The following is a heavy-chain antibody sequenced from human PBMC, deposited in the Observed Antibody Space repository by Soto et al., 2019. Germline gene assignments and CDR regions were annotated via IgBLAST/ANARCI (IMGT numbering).Heavy chain of an antibody. J-gene: IGHJ6*02. D-gene: IGHD3-10*01. CDR3: ARDYGSGSLYYYYYDMDV. CDR2: IYYSGST. CDR1: GGSISSGGYY. Sequence: SETLSLTCTVSGGSISSGGYYWSWIRQHPGKGLEWIGYIYYSGSTYYNPSLKSRVTISVDTSKNQFSLKLSSVTAADTAVYYCARDYGSGSLYYYYYDMDVWGQGTTVTVSS. V-gene: IGHV4-31*03.